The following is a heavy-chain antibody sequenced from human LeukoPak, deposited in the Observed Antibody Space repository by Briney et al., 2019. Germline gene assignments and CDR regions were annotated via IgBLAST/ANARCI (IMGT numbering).Heavy chain of an antibody. CDR3: ARDRMVRGVRGYYYGMDV. CDR1: GGSFSGYY. D-gene: IGHD3-10*01. V-gene: IGHV4-34*01. J-gene: IGHJ6*02. CDR2: INHSGST. Sequence: PSETLSLTCAVYGGSFSGYYWSWIRQPPGKGLEWIGEINHSGSTNYNPSLKSRVTISVDTSKNQFSLKLSSVTAADTAVYYCARDRMVRGVRGYYYGMDVWGQGTTVTVSS.